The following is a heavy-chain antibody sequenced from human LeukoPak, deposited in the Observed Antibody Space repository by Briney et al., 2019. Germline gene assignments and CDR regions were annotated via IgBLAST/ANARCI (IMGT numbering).Heavy chain of an antibody. J-gene: IGHJ5*02. CDR1: GGSISSLY. V-gene: IGHV4-59*11. Sequence: SETLSLTCTVSGGSISSLYWTWIRQPPGKGLEWIGNIHNSGSTNYNPSLRSRVTISVDTAKNQFSLRLKSVTAADTAVYFCGRESFGGHCSRTGCFQYTWVDPWGQGSLVTVSS. CDR3: GRESFGGHCSRTGCFQYTWVDP. CDR2: IHNSGST. D-gene: IGHD2-2*01.